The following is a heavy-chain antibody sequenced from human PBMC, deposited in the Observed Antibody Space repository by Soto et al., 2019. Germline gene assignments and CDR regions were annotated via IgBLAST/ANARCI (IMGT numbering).Heavy chain of an antibody. J-gene: IGHJ4*02. CDR2: TYHTGTA. Sequence: TSETLSLRCAVSGGSSSSGGDSWTWIRQPPGKGLEWVGQTYHTGTAYYSPSLKSRVTISVDTSKNQFSLKLSSATAADTAVYYCARGMTTVTTFDYWGQGTLVTVSS. CDR3: ARGMTTVTTFDY. V-gene: IGHV4-30-2*01. CDR1: GGSSSSGGDS. D-gene: IGHD4-17*01.